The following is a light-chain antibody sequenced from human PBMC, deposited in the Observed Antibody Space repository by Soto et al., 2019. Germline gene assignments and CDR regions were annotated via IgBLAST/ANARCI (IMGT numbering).Light chain of an antibody. CDR2: GNS. CDR1: SSNIGAGYD. CDR3: QSYDSSLSGVV. Sequence: QSVLTQPPSVSGAPGQRVTISCTGSSSNIGAGYDVHWYRQLPGTAPKLLIYGNSNRPSGVPDRFSGSKSGTSASLAITGLQANDEADYYSQSYDSSLSGVVFGGGTKLTVL. V-gene: IGLV1-40*01. J-gene: IGLJ2*01.